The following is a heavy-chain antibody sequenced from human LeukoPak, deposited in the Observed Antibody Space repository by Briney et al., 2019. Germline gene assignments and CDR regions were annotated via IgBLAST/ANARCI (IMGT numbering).Heavy chain of an antibody. J-gene: IGHJ4*02. CDR1: GFTFSSNL. CDR3: AIQLGGNVF. D-gene: IGHD3-16*01. CDR2: ISGDGRGT. V-gene: IGHV3-74*01. Sequence: RGSLRLSCAASGFTFSSNLMHWVRQAPGKGLVWMSRISGDGRGTNYAASVKGRFTISRDNAKNTLYLQMDSLRAEDTAVYFCAIQLGGNVFWGQGTLVTVSS.